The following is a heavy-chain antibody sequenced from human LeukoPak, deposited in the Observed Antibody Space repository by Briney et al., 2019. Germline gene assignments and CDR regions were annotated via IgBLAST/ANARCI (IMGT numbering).Heavy chain of an antibody. J-gene: IGHJ4*02. Sequence: SVKVSCKGSNYTFTSYPISWVRQAPGQGLEWMGGIIPIFGTANYAQKFQGRVTITTDESTSTAYMELSSLRSEDTAVYYCASEGVYGGMNYWGQGTLVTVSS. CDR3: ASEGVYGGMNY. CDR1: NYTFTSYP. D-gene: IGHD4-23*01. V-gene: IGHV1-69*05. CDR2: IIPIFGTA.